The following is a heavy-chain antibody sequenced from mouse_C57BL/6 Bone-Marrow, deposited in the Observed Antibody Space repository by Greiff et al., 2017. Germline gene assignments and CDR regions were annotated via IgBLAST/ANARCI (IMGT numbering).Heavy chain of an antibody. V-gene: IGHV5-4*03. CDR1: GFTFSSYA. J-gene: IGHJ4*01. Sequence: EVMLVESGGGLVKPGGSLKLSCAASGFTFSSYAMSWVRQTPEKRLEWVATISDGGSYTYYPDNVKGRVTISRDNAKNNLYLQLSHLKSEDTAMYYCARDSNRYAMDYWGQGTSVTVSS. D-gene: IGHD2-5*01. CDR3: ARDSNRYAMDY. CDR2: ISDGGSYT.